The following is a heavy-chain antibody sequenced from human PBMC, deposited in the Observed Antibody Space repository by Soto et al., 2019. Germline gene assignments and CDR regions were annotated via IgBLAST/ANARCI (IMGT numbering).Heavy chain of an antibody. CDR2: IKSKTDGGTT. CDR3: TTSNLPAAMWRYYYYGMDV. V-gene: IGHV3-15*07. J-gene: IGHJ6*02. Sequence: GRSLRLSCAASGFTFSNACMNWVRQAPGKGLEWVGRIKSKTDGGTTDYAAPVKGRFTISRDDSKNTLYLQMNSLKTEDTAVYYCTTSNLPAAMWRYYYYGMDVWGQGTTVTVSS. D-gene: IGHD2-2*01. CDR1: GFTFSNAC.